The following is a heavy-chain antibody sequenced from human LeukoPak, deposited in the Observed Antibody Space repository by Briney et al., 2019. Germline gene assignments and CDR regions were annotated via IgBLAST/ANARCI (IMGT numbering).Heavy chain of an antibody. V-gene: IGHV4-34*01. Sequence: SETLSLTCAVYGGSFSGYYWSWIRQPPGKGLGWIGEINHSGSTNYNPSLKSRVTISVDTSKNQFSLKLSSVTAADTAVYYCARGSWYGYFDYWGQGTLVTVSS. D-gene: IGHD6-13*01. CDR2: INHSGST. CDR1: GGSFSGYY. CDR3: ARGSWYGYFDY. J-gene: IGHJ4*02.